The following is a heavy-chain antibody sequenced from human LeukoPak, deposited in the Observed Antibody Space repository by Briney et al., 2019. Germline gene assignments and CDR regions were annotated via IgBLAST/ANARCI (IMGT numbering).Heavy chain of an antibody. Sequence: SVKVSCKASGGTFSSYAISWVRQAPGQGLEWMGGIIPIFGTANYAQKFQGRVTITTDESTSTAYMELSSLRSEDTAVYYCARGERITMIVVVTKPHNWFDPWGQGTLVTVSS. D-gene: IGHD3-22*01. CDR3: ARGERITMIVVVTKPHNWFDP. CDR2: IIPIFGTA. CDR1: GGTFSSYA. V-gene: IGHV1-69*05. J-gene: IGHJ5*02.